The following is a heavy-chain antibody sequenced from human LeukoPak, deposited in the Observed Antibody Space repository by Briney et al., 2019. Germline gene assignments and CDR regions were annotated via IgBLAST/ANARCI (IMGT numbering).Heavy chain of an antibody. CDR2: ISVSGGST. J-gene: IGHJ4*02. D-gene: IGHD6-19*01. V-gene: IGHV3-23*01. CDR3: AKGRSGWFRNVFDY. Sequence: GGSLRLSCAASGFTFSSYAMSWVRQAPGKGLEWVSTISVSGGSTYYADSVKGRFTISRDNSKNTLYLQMNSLRAEDTAVYYCAKGRSGWFRNVFDYWGQGTLVTVSS. CDR1: GFTFSSYA.